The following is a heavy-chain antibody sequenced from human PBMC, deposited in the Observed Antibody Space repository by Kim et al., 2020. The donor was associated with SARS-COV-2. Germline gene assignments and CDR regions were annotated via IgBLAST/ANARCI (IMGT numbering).Heavy chain of an antibody. CDR2: IIPIFGTA. V-gene: IGHV1-69*13. CDR3: ASVDREWFGELFTVAYGMDV. J-gene: IGHJ6*02. CDR1: GGTFSSYA. Sequence: SVKVSCKASGGTFSSYAISWVRQAPGQGLEWMGGIIPIFGTANYAQKFQGRVTITADESTSTAYMELSSLRSEDTAVYYCASVDREWFGELFTVAYGMDVWGQGTTVTVSS. D-gene: IGHD3-10*01.